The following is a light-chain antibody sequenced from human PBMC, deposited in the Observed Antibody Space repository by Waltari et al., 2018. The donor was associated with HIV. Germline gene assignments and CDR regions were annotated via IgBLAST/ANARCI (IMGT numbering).Light chain of an antibody. CDR3: QVWDSDSDHVV. Sequence: SYVLTQPPSVSVAPGKTATITCGGNNIGNKNVNWYQQKPGQAPVVVIFSDRDRPPASPGRFSASSPATMATLTTSRVEAGDEADYYCQVWDSDSDHVVFGVGTKLTVL. CDR2: SDR. CDR1: NIGNKN. V-gene: IGLV3-21*04. J-gene: IGLJ2*01.